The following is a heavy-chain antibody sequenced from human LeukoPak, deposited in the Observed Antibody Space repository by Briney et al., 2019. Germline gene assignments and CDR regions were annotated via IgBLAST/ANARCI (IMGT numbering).Heavy chain of an antibody. V-gene: IGHV4-61*01. CDR1: GGSVSSGSYY. CDR2: IYYSGST. J-gene: IGHJ4*02. Sequence: SETLSLTCSVSGGSVSSGSYYWGWIRQPPGNGLEWIGYIYYSGSTNYNPSLKNRVTILVDTSKNQFSLKLSSVTAADTAVYYCARESGRTSFFDYWGQGTLVTVSS. D-gene: IGHD3-10*01. CDR3: ARESGRTSFFDY.